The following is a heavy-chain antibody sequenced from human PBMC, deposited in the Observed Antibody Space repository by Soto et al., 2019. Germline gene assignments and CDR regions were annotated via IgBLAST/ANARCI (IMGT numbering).Heavy chain of an antibody. CDR1: GFTFSWTW. Sequence: GESLKISCAASGFTFSWTWMHWVRQAPGKGLAWVSRTSGDGSSTDYADSVKGRFTISRDNARDTLFLQMSSLRAEDTALYYCVRGTNDWSGVDHWGQGTQVTVSS. D-gene: IGHD3-9*01. CDR3: VRGTNDWSGVDH. V-gene: IGHV3-74*01. J-gene: IGHJ4*02. CDR2: TSGDGSST.